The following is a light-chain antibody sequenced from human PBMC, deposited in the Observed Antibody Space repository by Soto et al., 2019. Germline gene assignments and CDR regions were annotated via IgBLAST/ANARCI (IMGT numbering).Light chain of an antibody. CDR2: GAS. CDR3: QQYFNWPPIT. V-gene: IGKV3-15*01. Sequence: EIVMTQSPATLSVSRGERATLXXRASQSVRSNLAWYQQKPGQAPRLIXYGASTRATGIPARFSGSGSGTEFTLTISSLQSEDFAVYYCQQYFNWPPITFGQGTRLEIK. CDR1: QSVRSN. J-gene: IGKJ5*01.